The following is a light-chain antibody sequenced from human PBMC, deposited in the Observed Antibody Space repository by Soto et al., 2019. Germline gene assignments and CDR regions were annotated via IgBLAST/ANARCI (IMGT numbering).Light chain of an antibody. J-gene: IGLJ2*01. CDR2: DVT. CDR3: CSYAGSRVV. V-gene: IGLV2-11*01. CDR1: SSDVGGYNS. Sequence: QSALTQPRSVSGSPGQSVTIYCTGTSSDVGGYNSVSWYQHHPGKAPKLMIYDVTKRPSGVPDRFSGSKSGNTASLTISGLHAEDEADYYCCSYAGSRVVFGGGTKLTGL.